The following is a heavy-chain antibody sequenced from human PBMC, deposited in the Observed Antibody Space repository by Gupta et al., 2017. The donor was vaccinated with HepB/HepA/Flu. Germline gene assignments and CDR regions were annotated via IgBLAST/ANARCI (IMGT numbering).Heavy chain of an antibody. D-gene: IGHD2-2*01. CDR2: ISGSGGST. CDR1: GFTFSSYA. V-gene: IGHV3-23*01. CDR3: AKDADIVVVPAASSANWFDP. Sequence: EVQLLESGGGLVQPGGSLRLSCAASGFTFSSYAMSWVRQAPGKGLAWVSAISGSGGSTYYADSVKGRFTISRDNSKNTLYLQMNSLRAEDTAVYYCAKDADIVVVPAASSANWFDPWGQGTLVTVSS. J-gene: IGHJ5*02.